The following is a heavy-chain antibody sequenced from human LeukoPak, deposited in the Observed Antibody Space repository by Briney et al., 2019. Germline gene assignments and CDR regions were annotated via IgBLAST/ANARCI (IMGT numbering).Heavy chain of an antibody. CDR1: GFIFSSYA. V-gene: IGHV3-23*01. J-gene: IGHJ4*02. CDR3: AKDRSGLPRRGLFDY. Sequence: GGSLRLSCEASGFIFSSYAMNWVRQAPGKGLEWVSGISDIGGSTYYADSVKGRFTISRDNSKNTVYLQMNNLSAEDTAVYYCAKDRSGLPRRGLFDYWGQGTLVTVSS. D-gene: IGHD6-25*01. CDR2: ISDIGGST.